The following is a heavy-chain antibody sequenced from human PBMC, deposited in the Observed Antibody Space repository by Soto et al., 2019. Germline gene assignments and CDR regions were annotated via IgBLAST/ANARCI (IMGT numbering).Heavy chain of an antibody. V-gene: IGHV1-46*01. J-gene: IGHJ3*02. Sequence: ASVKVSCKASGYHFTTYYIHWVRQAPGQGLEWMGLSNPSGASTRYAQKFQGRVTMTRDTSTSTVYMELSSLRSEDTAVYFCARGGYYDSTSAFDTWGQGTMVTVSS. CDR1: GYHFTTYY. D-gene: IGHD3-22*01. CDR2: SNPSGAST. CDR3: ARGGYYDSTSAFDT.